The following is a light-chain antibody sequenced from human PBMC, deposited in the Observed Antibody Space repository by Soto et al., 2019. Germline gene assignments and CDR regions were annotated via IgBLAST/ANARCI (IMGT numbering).Light chain of an antibody. CDR2: DVS. CDR1: SSDVGGYNY. CDR3: SSYTGSSTYVV. J-gene: IGLJ2*01. V-gene: IGLV2-14*01. Sequence: QSVLTQPASVSGSPGQSITLSCTGTSSDVGGYNYVSWYQQHPGKAPKLMIYDVSNRPSGVSNLFSGSKSGNTASLTISGLQAEDEADYYCSSYTGSSTYVVFGGGTKLTVL.